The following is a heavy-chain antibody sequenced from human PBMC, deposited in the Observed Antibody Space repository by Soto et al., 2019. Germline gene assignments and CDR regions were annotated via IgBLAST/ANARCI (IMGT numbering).Heavy chain of an antibody. CDR3: AVLGYYDSSGYSMAFDI. V-gene: IGHV1-3*01. Sequence: ASVKVSCKASGNTVPNYAIHWVRQAPGQRLEWMGWINGGNGNTYYSEHFQGRVTFTRDTSAGTVYMELSSLRSEDTAVYYCAVLGYYDSSGYSMAFDIWGQGTMVTVSS. D-gene: IGHD3-22*01. CDR1: GNTVPNYA. CDR2: INGGNGNT. J-gene: IGHJ3*02.